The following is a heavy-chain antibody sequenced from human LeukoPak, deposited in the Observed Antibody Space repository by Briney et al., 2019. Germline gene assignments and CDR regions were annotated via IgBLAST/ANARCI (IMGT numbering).Heavy chain of an antibody. V-gene: IGHV3-23*01. Sequence: GGSLRLSYAASGFTFSSYAMSCVRQAPGKGLEWVSAISGSGGSTYYADSVKGRFTISRDNSKNTLYLQMNSLGAEDTAVYYCAKRAFPAYYYYYGMDVWGQGTTVTVSS. CDR1: GFTFSSYA. J-gene: IGHJ6*02. CDR3: AKRAFPAYYYYYGMDV. CDR2: ISGSGGST.